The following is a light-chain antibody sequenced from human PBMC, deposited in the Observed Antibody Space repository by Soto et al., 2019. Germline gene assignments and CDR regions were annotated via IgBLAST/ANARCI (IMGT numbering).Light chain of an antibody. Sequence: EIVMTQSPASLSVSPGDGATLSCRASQSVASNVAWYQQKPGQGPRLLIHGASTRAVGVPGRFSGSGSGTDFTLTISSLQSEYFAVYYCQQYHNWPPQYTFGQGTKLQIK. CDR2: GAS. CDR3: QQYHNWPPQYT. J-gene: IGKJ2*01. V-gene: IGKV3-15*01. CDR1: QSVASN.